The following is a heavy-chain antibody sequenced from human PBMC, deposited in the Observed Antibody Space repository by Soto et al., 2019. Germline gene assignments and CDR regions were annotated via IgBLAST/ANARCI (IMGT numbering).Heavy chain of an antibody. D-gene: IGHD2-2*01. J-gene: IGHJ6*03. Sequence: SETLSLTCAVSSGSISSSNWWSWVRQPPGKGLEWIGEIYHSGSTNYNPSLKSRVTISVDKSKNQFSLKLSSVTAADTAVYYCARESSRSDCSSTSCHRGYYMDVWGKGTTVTVSS. CDR3: ARESSRSDCSSTSCHRGYYMDV. CDR2: IYHSGST. V-gene: IGHV4-4*02. CDR1: SGSISSSNW.